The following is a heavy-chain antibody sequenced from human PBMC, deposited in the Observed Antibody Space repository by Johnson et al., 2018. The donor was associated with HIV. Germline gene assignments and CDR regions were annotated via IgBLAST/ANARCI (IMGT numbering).Heavy chain of an antibody. CDR1: GFTFSSYG. CDR3: ANIPYRSSSADAFDI. Sequence: QVQLVESGGGVVQPGGSLRLSCAASGFTFSSYGMHWVRQAPGKGLEWVAFIRYDGSNKYYADSVKGRFTISRDNSKNTLYLQMNSLRAEDTAVYYCANIPYRSSSADAFDIWGQGTMVTVSS. CDR2: IRYDGSNK. D-gene: IGHD6-6*01. V-gene: IGHV3-30*02. J-gene: IGHJ3*02.